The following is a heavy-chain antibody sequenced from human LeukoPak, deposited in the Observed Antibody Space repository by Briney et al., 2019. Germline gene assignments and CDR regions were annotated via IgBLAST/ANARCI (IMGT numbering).Heavy chain of an antibody. Sequence: GASVKVSCKASGGTFSSYAISWVRQAPGQGLEWMGRIIPILGIANYAQKFQGRVTITADKSTNTAYLELSSLRSEDTALYYCTRNYYGSGSSPFDPWGQGTLVIVSS. CDR3: TRNYYGSGSSPFDP. J-gene: IGHJ5*02. V-gene: IGHV1-69*04. CDR2: IIPILGIA. CDR1: GGTFSSYA. D-gene: IGHD3-10*01.